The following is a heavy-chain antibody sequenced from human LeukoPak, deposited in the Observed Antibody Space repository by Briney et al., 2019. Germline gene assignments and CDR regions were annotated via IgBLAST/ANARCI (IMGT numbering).Heavy chain of an antibody. V-gene: IGHV3-48*04. J-gene: IGHJ4*02. CDR3: ARGGPQKRWLQLLLGYFDY. Sequence: GGSLRLSCAASGFTFSTYSMNWVRQAPGKGLEWVSYISSSGSTIYYADSVKGRFTISRDNAKNSLYLQMNSLRAEDTAVYYCARGGPQKRWLQLLLGYFDYWGQGTLVTVSS. CDR1: GFTFSTYS. D-gene: IGHD5-24*01. CDR2: ISSSGSTI.